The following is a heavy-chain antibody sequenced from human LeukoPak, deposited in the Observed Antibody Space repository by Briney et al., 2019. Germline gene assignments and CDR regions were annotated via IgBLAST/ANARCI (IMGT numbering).Heavy chain of an antibody. CDR2: IYYSGST. CDR3: ARSSGSLDY. CDR1: GGSISSYY. J-gene: IGHJ4*02. V-gene: IGHV4-59*01. D-gene: IGHD1-26*01. Sequence: SETLSLTCTVSGGSISSYYWSWIRQPPGKGLEWIGYIYYSGSTNYNPSLKSRVTISVDTSKNQFSLKLSSVTAADTAVYYCARSSGSLDYWGQGTLVTVSS.